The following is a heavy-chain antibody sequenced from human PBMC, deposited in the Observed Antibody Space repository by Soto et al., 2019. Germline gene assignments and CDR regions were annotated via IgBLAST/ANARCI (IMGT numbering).Heavy chain of an antibody. J-gene: IGHJ6*03. CDR1: GYTFTSYG. CDR2: ISAYNGNT. D-gene: IGHD3-3*01. Sequence: GASVKVSCKASGYTFTSYGISWVRQAPGQGLERMGWISAYNGNTNYAQKLQGRVTMTTDTSTSTAYMELRSLRSDDTAVYYCARDSGGTLRFLEWLSPPYYMDVWGKGTTVTVSS. V-gene: IGHV1-18*01. CDR3: ARDSGGTLRFLEWLSPPYYMDV.